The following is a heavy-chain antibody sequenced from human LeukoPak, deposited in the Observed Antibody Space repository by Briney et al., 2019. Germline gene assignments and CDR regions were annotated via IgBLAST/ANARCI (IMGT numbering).Heavy chain of an antibody. CDR2: IKQGASEK. CDR1: GFTFSNYW. V-gene: IGHV3-7*01. Sequence: GGSLRLSCAAAGFTFSNYWMTWVRQAPGKGLEWVANIKQGASEKHYVDSVKGRFTISRDNAKNTVYLQMNSLRAEDTAVYYCVRDSGYAFDIWGQGTMVTVSS. CDR3: VRDSGYAFDI. D-gene: IGHD3-22*01. J-gene: IGHJ3*02.